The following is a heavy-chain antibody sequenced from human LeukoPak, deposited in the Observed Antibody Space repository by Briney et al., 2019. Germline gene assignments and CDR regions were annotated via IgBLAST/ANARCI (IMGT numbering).Heavy chain of an antibody. CDR2: INHSGST. CDR1: GGSFSVYY. J-gene: IGHJ5*02. V-gene: IGHV4-34*01. CDR3: AGALKKALGSGSYYNLFGFDP. D-gene: IGHD3-10*01. Sequence: PSEALCLTRAVYGGSFSVYYWSCIRQPPGKGLEWIGEINHSGSTNSNPSLKSRVTISVDTPKTQLSLTLSSVTAADTAVYYCAGALKKALGSGSYYNLFGFDPWGQGTLVTVSS.